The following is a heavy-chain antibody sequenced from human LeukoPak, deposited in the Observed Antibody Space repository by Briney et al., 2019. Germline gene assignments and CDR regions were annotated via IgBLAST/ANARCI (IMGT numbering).Heavy chain of an antibody. Sequence: GGSLRLSCAASGFTFSSYAMSWVRQAPGKRLEWVSAISGSGGSTYYADSVKGRFTISRDNSKNTLYLQMNSLRAEDTAVYYCAKESGGIAVAGDNWFDPWGQGTLVTVSS. CDR1: GFTFSSYA. J-gene: IGHJ5*02. V-gene: IGHV3-23*01. CDR3: AKESGGIAVAGDNWFDP. CDR2: ISGSGGST. D-gene: IGHD6-19*01.